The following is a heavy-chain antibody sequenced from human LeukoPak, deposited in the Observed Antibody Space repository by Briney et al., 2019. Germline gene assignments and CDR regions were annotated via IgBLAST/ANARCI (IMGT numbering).Heavy chain of an antibody. Sequence: PGRSLRLSCAASGFTFSSYAMHWVRQAPGKGLEWVAVISYDGSNKYYADSVKGRFTISRDNSKNTLYLQMNSLRAEDTAVYYCARDWVLWFGESYYFDYWGQGTLATVSS. V-gene: IGHV3-30*04. CDR1: GFTFSSYA. CDR2: ISYDGSNK. D-gene: IGHD3-10*01. CDR3: ARDWVLWFGESYYFDY. J-gene: IGHJ4*02.